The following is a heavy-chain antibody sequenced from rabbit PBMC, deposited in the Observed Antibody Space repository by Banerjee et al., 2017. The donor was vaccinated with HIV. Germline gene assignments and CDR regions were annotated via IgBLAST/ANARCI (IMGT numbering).Heavy chain of an antibody. CDR1: GFSFSSGHD. V-gene: IGHV1S45*01. CDR3: ARRADYAGGGNFNL. D-gene: IGHD4-2*01. J-gene: IGHJ4*01. Sequence: QEQLEESGGDLVKPGASLTLTCTASGFSFSSGHDMCWVRQAPGKGLEWIACIDTGDGNTYYASWANGRFTISSHNAQNTLYLQLNSLTAADTATYFCARRADYAGGGNFNLWGPGTLVTVS. CDR2: IDTGDGNT.